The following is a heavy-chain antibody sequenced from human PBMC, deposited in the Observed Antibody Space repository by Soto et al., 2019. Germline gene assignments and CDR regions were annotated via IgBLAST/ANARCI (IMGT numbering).Heavy chain of an antibody. J-gene: IGHJ4*02. Sequence: PSETLSLTCTVSGGSISSGGYYWSWIRKHPGKGQEWIGYIHYSGSTYYNTSLKSRVTISVDTSKNQFSLKLSSVTAADTAVYYCARHGVFGVVRYFDSWGQGTLVTVS. CDR2: IHYSGST. V-gene: IGHV4-31*03. CDR3: ARHGVFGVVRYFDS. CDR1: GGSISSGGYY. D-gene: IGHD3-3*01.